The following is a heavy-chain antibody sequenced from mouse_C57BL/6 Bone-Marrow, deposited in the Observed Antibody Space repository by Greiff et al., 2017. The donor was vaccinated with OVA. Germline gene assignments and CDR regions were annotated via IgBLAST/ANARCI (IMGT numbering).Heavy chain of an antibody. CDR1: GFTFSNYW. CDR2: IRLKSDNYAT. D-gene: IGHD4-1*02. Sequence: EVKVVESGGGLVQPGGSMKLSCVASGFTFSNYWMNWVRQSPEKGLEWVAQIRLKSDNYATHYAESVKGRFTISRDDSKSSVYLQMNNLRAEDTGIYYCTNWGFFDYWGQGTTLTVSS. CDR3: TNWGFFDY. V-gene: IGHV6-3*01. J-gene: IGHJ2*01.